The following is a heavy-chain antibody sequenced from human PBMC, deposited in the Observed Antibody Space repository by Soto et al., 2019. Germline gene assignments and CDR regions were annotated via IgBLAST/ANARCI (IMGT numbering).Heavy chain of an antibody. Sequence: SKASRLTFTSKSLHSARQAPGKRLEWMGWINAGNGNTKYSQKFQGRVTITRDTSASTAYMELSSLRSEDTAVYYCARDMSHVGQLALGGYYYMDVWGKGTTVTVSS. J-gene: IGHJ6*03. CDR1: RLTFTSKS. V-gene: IGHV1-3*01. CDR3: ARDMSHVGQLALGGYYYMDV. D-gene: IGHD6-6*01. CDR2: INAGNGNT.